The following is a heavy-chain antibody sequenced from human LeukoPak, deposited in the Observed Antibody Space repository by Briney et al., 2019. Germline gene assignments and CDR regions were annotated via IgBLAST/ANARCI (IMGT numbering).Heavy chain of an antibody. CDR3: ARHEAQDFDY. J-gene: IGHJ4*02. V-gene: IGHV4-39*01. CDR2: IYYSGTT. CDR1: GGSISSSNNY. Sequence: SETLSLTCTVSGGSISSSNNYWGWIRQPPGKGLEWIGSIYYSGTTYYSSSLKSRVIISVDTSENQFSLKLSSVTAADTAVYYCARHEAQDFDYWGQGTLVTVSS.